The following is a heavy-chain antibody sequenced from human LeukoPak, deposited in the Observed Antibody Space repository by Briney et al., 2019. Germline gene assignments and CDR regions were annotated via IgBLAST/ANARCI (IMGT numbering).Heavy chain of an antibody. D-gene: IGHD4-17*01. CDR2: IWYDGTKK. V-gene: IGHV3-33*01. J-gene: IGHJ4*02. CDR1: GFTFNNYG. Sequence: GGSLRLSCAASGFTFNNYGFHWVRQAPGKGLEWVAVIWYDGTKKYYVDSVKGRFTISRDNSKNTVYLQMNSLRAEDTAMYYCGTWTTVASYFDYWGQGTLVTVSS. CDR3: GTWTTVASYFDY.